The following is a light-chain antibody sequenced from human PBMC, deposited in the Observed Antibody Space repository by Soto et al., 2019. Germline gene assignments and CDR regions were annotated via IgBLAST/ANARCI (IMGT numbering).Light chain of an antibody. CDR2: DAS. Sequence: EIVLTQSPATLSLSPGERATLSCRASQSVSSYLAWYQQKPGQAARLLIYDASNRATGIPARFSGSGSGTDFPLTNSRLEPEDCAGYYCQQRSKWPPITVGRGKRLET. CDR3: QQRSKWPPIT. CDR1: QSVSSY. V-gene: IGKV3-11*01. J-gene: IGKJ5*01.